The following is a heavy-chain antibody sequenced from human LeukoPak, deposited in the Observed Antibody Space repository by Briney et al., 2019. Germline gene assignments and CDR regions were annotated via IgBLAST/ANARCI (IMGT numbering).Heavy chain of an antibody. D-gene: IGHD3-16*01. J-gene: IGHJ4*02. CDR3: ARDPPSRGTRYFDY. V-gene: IGHV3-21*01. CDR2: ISSTSTYI. Sequence: GGSLRLSCAASGFTFSSYSMNWVRQAPGKGLEWVSSISSTSTYIDYADSVKGRFTISRDNAKNSLYLQMDSLRAEDTAVYCCARDPPSRGTRYFDYWGQGTLVTVSS. CDR1: GFTFSSYS.